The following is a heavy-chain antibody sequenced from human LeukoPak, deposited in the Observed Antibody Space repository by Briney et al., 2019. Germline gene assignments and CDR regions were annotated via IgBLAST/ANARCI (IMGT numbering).Heavy chain of an antibody. J-gene: IGHJ4*02. CDR3: ARDPGGIYYDSSGHFDY. CDR2: IYYSGST. D-gene: IGHD3-22*01. CDR1: GGSVSSGSYY. V-gene: IGHV4-61*01. Sequence: PSETLSLTCTVSGGSVSSGSYYWSWIRQPPGKGLEWIGYIYYSGSTNYNPSLKSRVTISVDTSKNQFSLKLSSVTAADTAVCYCARDPGGIYYDSSGHFDYWGQGTLVTVSS.